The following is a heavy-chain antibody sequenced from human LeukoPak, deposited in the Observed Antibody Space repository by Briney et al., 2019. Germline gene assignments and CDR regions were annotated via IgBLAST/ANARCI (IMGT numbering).Heavy chain of an antibody. CDR2: IYYSGST. D-gene: IGHD3-10*01. CDR1: GGSISSGDYY. J-gene: IGHJ3*02. CDR3: ARDRSMVPHDAMVPHDAFDI. V-gene: IGHV4-30-4*01. Sequence: SETLSLTCTVSGGSISSGDYYWSWIRQPPGKGLEWIGYIYYSGSTYYNPSLKSRVTISVDTSKNQFSLKLSSVTAADTAVYYCARDRSMVPHDAMVPHDAFDIWGQGTMVTVSS.